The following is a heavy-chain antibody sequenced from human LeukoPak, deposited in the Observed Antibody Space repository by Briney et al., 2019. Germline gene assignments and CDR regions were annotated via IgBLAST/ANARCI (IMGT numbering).Heavy chain of an antibody. CDR3: ARGGRYYYGSGSSPGFDY. CDR2: INHSGST. J-gene: IGHJ4*02. CDR1: GGSFSGYY. D-gene: IGHD3-10*01. V-gene: IGHV4-34*01. Sequence: PSETLCLTCAVYGGSFSGYYWSWIRQPPGKGLEWIGEINHSGSTNYNPSLKSRVTISVDTSKNQFSLKLSSVTAADTAVYYCARGGRYYYGSGSSPGFDYWGQGTLVTVSS.